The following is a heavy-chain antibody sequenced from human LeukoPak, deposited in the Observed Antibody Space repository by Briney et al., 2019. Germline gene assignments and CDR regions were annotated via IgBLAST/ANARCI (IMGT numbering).Heavy chain of an antibody. CDR1: GFTFSSYG. Sequence: GRSLRLSCAASGFTFSSYGMHWVRQAPGKGLEWVAVISYDGSNKYYADSVKGRFPISRDNSKNTLYLQMNSLRAEDTAVYYCAKDFRYGMDVWGQGPTVTVSS. CDR3: AKDFRYGMDV. J-gene: IGHJ6*02. CDR2: ISYDGSNK. V-gene: IGHV3-30*18.